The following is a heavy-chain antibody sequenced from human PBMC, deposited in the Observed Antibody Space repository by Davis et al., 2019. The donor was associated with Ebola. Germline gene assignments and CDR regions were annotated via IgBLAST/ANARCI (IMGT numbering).Heavy chain of an antibody. Sequence: MPSETLSLTCAVSGGSISSSNWWSWVRQPPGKGLEWIGEIYHSGSTNYNPSLKSRVTISVDKSKNQFSLKLSPVTAADTAVYYCARDRGMVRGVGFDYWGQGTLVTVSS. V-gene: IGHV4-4*02. CDR2: IYHSGST. J-gene: IGHJ4*02. CDR3: ARDRGMVRGVGFDY. CDR1: GGSISSSNW. D-gene: IGHD3-10*01.